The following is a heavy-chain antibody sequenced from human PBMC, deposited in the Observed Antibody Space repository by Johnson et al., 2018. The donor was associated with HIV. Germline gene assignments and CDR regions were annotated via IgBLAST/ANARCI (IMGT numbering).Heavy chain of an antibody. V-gene: IGHV3-11*04. CDR2: ISSSGSTI. CDR3: ARRTVVTPGAFDI. Sequence: QVQLVESGGGLVQPGGSLRLSCAASGITVSSSYMSWIRQAPGKGLEWVSYISSSGSTIYYADSVKGRFTISRDNAKNSLYLQMNSLRAEDTAVYYCARRTVVTPGAFDIWGQGTMVTVSS. D-gene: IGHD4-23*01. CDR1: GITVSSSY. J-gene: IGHJ3*02.